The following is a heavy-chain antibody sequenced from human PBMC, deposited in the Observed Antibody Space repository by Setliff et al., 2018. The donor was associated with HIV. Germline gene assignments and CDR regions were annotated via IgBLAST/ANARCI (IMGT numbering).Heavy chain of an antibody. CDR2: INSDGTST. Sequence: GGSLRLSCEASGFTFSSYDFHWVRQAAGKGLEWVSRINSDGTSTTYADSVKGRFTISRDNAKNTLYLQMNSLRAEDTAVYYCARDLSYDYDRSSDTFDYWGQGTLVTVSS. V-gene: IGHV3-74*03. CDR1: GFTFSSYD. CDR3: ARDLSYDYDRSSDTFDY. J-gene: IGHJ4*02. D-gene: IGHD3-22*01.